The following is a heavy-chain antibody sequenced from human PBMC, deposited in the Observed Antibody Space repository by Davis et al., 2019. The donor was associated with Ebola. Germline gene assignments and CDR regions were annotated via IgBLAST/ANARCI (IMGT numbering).Heavy chain of an antibody. Sequence: GESLKISCTASGFTFSNYAMSWVRQAPGKGLEWVSTLSGSGGNTYYAESVKGRFTISRDNSKNTLHLQMSSLRAEDTALYYCAKVGGDPRYFDASLPLEAFDMWGQGTKVTVSS. CDR3: AKVGGDPRYFDASLPLEAFDM. D-gene: IGHD3-9*01. CDR2: LSGSGGNT. V-gene: IGHV3-23*01. J-gene: IGHJ3*02. CDR1: GFTFSNYA.